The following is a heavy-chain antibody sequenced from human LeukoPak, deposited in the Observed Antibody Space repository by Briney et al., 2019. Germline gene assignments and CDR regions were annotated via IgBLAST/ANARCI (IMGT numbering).Heavy chain of an antibody. CDR1: GFTFSSYA. CDR3: AKVSNIVVVSRMRGPAGFDY. V-gene: IGHV3-23*01. D-gene: IGHD2-2*01. Sequence: PGGSLRLSCAASGFTFSSYAMSWVRQAPGKGLEWVSAISGSGGSTYYADSVKGRFTISRDNSKNTLYLQMNSLRAEDTAVYYCAKVSNIVVVSRMRGPAGFDYWGQGTLVTVSS. J-gene: IGHJ4*02. CDR2: ISGSGGST.